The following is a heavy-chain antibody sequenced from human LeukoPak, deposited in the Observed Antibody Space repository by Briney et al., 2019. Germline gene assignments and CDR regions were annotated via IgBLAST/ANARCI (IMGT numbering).Heavy chain of an antibody. D-gene: IGHD4-17*01. CDR3: GRTYGDYDDAFDV. CDR2: IYYSGST. J-gene: IGHJ3*01. Sequence: SETLSLTCTVSGGSISSSTYYWGWIRQPPGKGLEWIGSIYYSGSTYNNPSLKSRVTIFVDTSKNQFSLKLSSVTATDTAVYYCGRTYGDYDDAFDVWGQGTMVTVSS. V-gene: IGHV4-39*01. CDR1: GGSISSSTYY.